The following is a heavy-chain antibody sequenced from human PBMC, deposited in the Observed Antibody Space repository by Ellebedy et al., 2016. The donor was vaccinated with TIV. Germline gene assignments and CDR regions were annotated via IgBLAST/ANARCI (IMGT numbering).Heavy chain of an antibody. D-gene: IGHD4/OR15-4a*01. Sequence: SETLSLTXSVSGGTVSTYKWNWIRHYPGKALAWIGYISDGGNKIYNPSLKTRVTMSVDAARNKVSLSLRSVTAADTAVYYCAGSDHGDPPEWFDPWGPGTRVTVSA. CDR3: AGSDHGDPPEWFDP. CDR1: GGTVSTYK. CDR2: ISDGGNK. V-gene: IGHV4-59*02. J-gene: IGHJ5*02.